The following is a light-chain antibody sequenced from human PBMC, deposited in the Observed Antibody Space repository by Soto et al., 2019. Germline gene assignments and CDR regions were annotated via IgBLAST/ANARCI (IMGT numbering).Light chain of an antibody. CDR1: SSDVGNYNY. CDR3: SSYRSSSTLDYV. CDR2: EVS. V-gene: IGLV2-14*01. Sequence: QSALTQPASVSGSPGQSITISCTGTSSDVGNYNYVSWYQHHPGRAPKLMIYEVSNRPSGISNRFSGSKSGNTASLTISGLQAEDEADYYCSSYRSSSTLDYVFGTGTKAPS. J-gene: IGLJ1*01.